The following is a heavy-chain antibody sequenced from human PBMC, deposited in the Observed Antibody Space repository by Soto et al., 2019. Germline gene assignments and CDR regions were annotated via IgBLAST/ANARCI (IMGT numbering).Heavy chain of an antibody. D-gene: IGHD2-2*01. J-gene: IGHJ4*02. V-gene: IGHV3-15*01. Sequence: EVQLVESGGGLVKPGGSLRLPCAASGFTFSAAWISWVRQAPGEGLEWVGRIKSKTDGGTIDYAAPVKGRFTISRDDSENTLFLQMDSLKTEDTAVYYCTTSAAIGFCSSASCYAGDFWGQGALVTVSS. CDR3: TTSAAIGFCSSASCYAGDF. CDR2: IKSKTDGGTI. CDR1: GFTFSAAW.